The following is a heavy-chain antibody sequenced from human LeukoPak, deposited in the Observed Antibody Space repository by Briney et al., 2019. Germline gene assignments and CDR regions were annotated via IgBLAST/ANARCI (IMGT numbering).Heavy chain of an antibody. Sequence: PSETLSLTCTVSGGSISSYYWSWIRQPPGKGLEWIGYIYYSGSTNYNPSLKSRVTISVDTSKNQFSLKLSSVTAADPAVYYCARGGDYVPYYFDYWGQGTLVTVSS. CDR2: IYYSGST. V-gene: IGHV4-59*01. D-gene: IGHD4-17*01. CDR1: GGSISSYY. CDR3: ARGGDYVPYYFDY. J-gene: IGHJ4*02.